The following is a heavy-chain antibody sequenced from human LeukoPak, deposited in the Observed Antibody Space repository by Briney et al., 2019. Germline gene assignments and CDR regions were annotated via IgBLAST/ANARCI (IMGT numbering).Heavy chain of an antibody. Sequence: SETLSLTCAVSGYSISSGYYWGWIRQPPGKGLEWIGSIYHSGSTYYNPSLKSRVTISVDTSKNQFSLKLSSVTAADTAVYYCARHSDIVVVPAASFDPWGQGTLVTVSS. CDR2: IYHSGST. CDR3: ARHSDIVVVPAASFDP. V-gene: IGHV4-38-2*01. CDR1: GYSISSGYY. D-gene: IGHD2-2*01. J-gene: IGHJ5*02.